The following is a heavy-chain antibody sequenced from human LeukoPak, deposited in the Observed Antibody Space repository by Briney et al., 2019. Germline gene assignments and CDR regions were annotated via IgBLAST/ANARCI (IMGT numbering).Heavy chain of an antibody. D-gene: IGHD1-26*01. Sequence: GASVKVSCKASGYTFTSYDINWVRQATGQGLEWMGWMNPNSGNTGYAQKFQGRVTMTRNTSISTAYMELSSLRSEDTAVYYCARWETVGAIFDYWGQGTRVTVSS. CDR3: ARWETVGAIFDY. V-gene: IGHV1-8*01. J-gene: IGHJ4*02. CDR1: GYTFTSYD. CDR2: MNPNSGNT.